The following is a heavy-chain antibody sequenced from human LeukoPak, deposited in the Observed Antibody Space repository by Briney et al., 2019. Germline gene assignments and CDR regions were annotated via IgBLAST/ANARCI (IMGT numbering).Heavy chain of an antibody. D-gene: IGHD2-15*01. Sequence: GGSLRLSCADSGFTFSRYWMHWVRQTPGKGLVWVSCISADGSVTRYADSVKGRFTISRDNTKSTLYLQMHSLRAEDTAVYYCTTAGGDGSRMGFDPWGQGTLVTVSS. CDR1: GFTFSRYW. V-gene: IGHV3-74*01. CDR3: TTAGGDGSRMGFDP. CDR2: ISADGSVT. J-gene: IGHJ5*02.